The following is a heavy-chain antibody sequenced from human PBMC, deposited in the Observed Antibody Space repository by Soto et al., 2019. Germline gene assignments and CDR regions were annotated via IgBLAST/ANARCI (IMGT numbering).Heavy chain of an antibody. J-gene: IGHJ5*02. CDR2: ISSSSSYI. Sequence: PGGSLRLSCAASGFTFSSYSMNWVRQAPGKGLEWVSSISSSSSYIYYADSVKGRFTISRDNAKNSLYLQMNSLRAEDTAVYYCARTRFEYSRSSPLFDPWGQGTLVTVSS. CDR1: GFTFSSYS. D-gene: IGHD6-6*01. CDR3: ARTRFEYSRSSPLFDP. V-gene: IGHV3-21*01.